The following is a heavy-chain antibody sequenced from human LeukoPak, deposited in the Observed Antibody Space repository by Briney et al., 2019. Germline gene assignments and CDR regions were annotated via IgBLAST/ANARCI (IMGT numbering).Heavy chain of an antibody. J-gene: IGHJ4*02. V-gene: IGHV3-48*04. CDR3: AKDIEIFSSSWNRALFDY. Sequence: GGSLRLSCAASGFTFSSYSMNWVRQAPGKGLEWVSYISSSSSTIYYADSVKGRFTISRDNAKNSLYLQMNSLRAEDTALYYCAKDIEIFSSSWNRALFDYWGQGTLVTVSS. CDR2: ISSSSSTI. D-gene: IGHD6-13*01. CDR1: GFTFSSYS.